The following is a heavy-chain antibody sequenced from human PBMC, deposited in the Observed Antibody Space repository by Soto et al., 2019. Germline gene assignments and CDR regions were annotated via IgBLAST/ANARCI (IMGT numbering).Heavy chain of an antibody. CDR2: ISYDGSNK. Sequence: PGGSLRLSCAASGFTFSSYGMHWVRQAPGKGLEWVAVISYDGSNKYYADSVKGRFTISRDNSKNTLYLQMNSLRAEDTAVYYCVGGSRAPDYWGQGTLVTVSS. D-gene: IGHD3-10*01. V-gene: IGHV3-30*03. CDR3: VGGSRAPDY. J-gene: IGHJ4*02. CDR1: GFTFSSYG.